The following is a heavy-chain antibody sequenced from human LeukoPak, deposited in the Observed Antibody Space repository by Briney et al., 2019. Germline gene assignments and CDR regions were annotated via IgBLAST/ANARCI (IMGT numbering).Heavy chain of an antibody. D-gene: IGHD2-21*02. CDR3: ARHLEIAIVVVTAAFDY. Sequence: PSETLSLTCTGSGGSISSSSYCWGWIRQPPGKGLEWIGSIYYSGSTYYNPSLKSRVTISVDTSKNQFSLKLSSVTAADTAVYYCARHLEIAIVVVTAAFDYWGQGTLVTVSS. CDR1: GGSISSSSYC. CDR2: IYYSGST. J-gene: IGHJ4*02. V-gene: IGHV4-39*07.